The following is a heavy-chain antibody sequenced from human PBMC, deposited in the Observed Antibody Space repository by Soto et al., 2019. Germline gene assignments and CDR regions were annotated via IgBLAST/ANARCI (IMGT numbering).Heavy chain of an antibody. CDR1: GGSISSSNW. V-gene: IGHV4-4*02. J-gene: IGHJ6*02. CDR2: IYHSGST. D-gene: IGHD3-10*01. Sequence: SETLSLTCAVSGGSISSSNWWSWVRQPPGKGLEWIGEIYHSGSTNYNPSLKSRVTISVDKSKNQFSLKLSSVTAADTAVYYCSYGSGSYYYGMDVWGQGTKVTVYS. CDR3: SYGSGSYYYGMDV.